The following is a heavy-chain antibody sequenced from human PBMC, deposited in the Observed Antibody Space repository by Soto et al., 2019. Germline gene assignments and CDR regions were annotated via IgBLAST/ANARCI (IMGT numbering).Heavy chain of an antibody. J-gene: IGHJ3*02. D-gene: IGHD6-6*01. CDR3: ARERLWESSSSLAFDI. V-gene: IGHV1-2*04. CDR1: GYTFTGYY. Sequence: GASVKVSCKASGYTFTGYYMHWVRHSPGQGLEWMGWINPNSGGTNYAQKFQGWVTMTRDTSISTAYMELSRLRSDDTAVYYCARERLWESSSSLAFDIWGQGTMVTVSS. CDR2: INPNSGGT.